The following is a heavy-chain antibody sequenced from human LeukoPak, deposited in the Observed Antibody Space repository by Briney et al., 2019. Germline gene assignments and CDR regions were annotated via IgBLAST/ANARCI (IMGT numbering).Heavy chain of an antibody. J-gene: IGHJ1*01. CDR2: ISYDGSNK. CDR3: ARDTSKIRGVAKYFQH. CDR1: GFTFSSYA. Sequence: GSLRLSCAASGFTFSSYAMHWVRQAPGKGLEWVAVISYDGSNKYYADSVKGRFTISRDNSKNTLYLQMNSLRAEDTAVYYCARDTSKIRGVAKYFQHWGQGTLVTVSS. D-gene: IGHD3-10*01. V-gene: IGHV3-30*04.